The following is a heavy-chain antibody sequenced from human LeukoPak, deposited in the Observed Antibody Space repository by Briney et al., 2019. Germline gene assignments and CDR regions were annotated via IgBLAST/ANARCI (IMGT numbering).Heavy chain of an antibody. CDR1: GYTFTSYY. V-gene: IGHV1-46*01. D-gene: IGHD3-10*01. J-gene: IGHJ3*02. CDR2: INPSGRST. CDR3: ARAFGNDAFDI. Sequence: GASVKVSCKASGYTFTSYYMHWVRQAPGQGLEWMGIINPSGRSTSYAQKFQGRVTMTRDMSTSTVYMELSSLRSEDTAVYYCARAFGNDAFDIWGQGTMVTVSS.